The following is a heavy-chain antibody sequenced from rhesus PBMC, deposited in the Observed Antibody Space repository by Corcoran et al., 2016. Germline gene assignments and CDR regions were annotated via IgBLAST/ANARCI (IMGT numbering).Heavy chain of an antibody. D-gene: IGHD3-34*01. J-gene: IGHJ4*01. CDR1: GGSISSSY. CDR2: IYVSGSRT. V-gene: IGHV4-169*02. Sequence: QLQLQESGPGLVKPSETLSVTCAVSGGSISSSYWSWIRQAPGKWLVWIGYIYVSGSRTNYNPALKSRSTLSGDTSKDQLSLKLSSVTTADTAVYYCARDTQDWGGYSLGYWGQEVLVTVSS. CDR3: ARDTQDWGGYSLGY.